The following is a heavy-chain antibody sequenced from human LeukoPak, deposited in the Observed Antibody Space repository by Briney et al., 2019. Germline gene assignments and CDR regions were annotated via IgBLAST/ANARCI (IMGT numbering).Heavy chain of an antibody. V-gene: IGHV3-21*04. J-gene: IGHJ5*02. D-gene: IGHD6-6*01. Sequence: GGSLRLSCAASGFTFSSYAMNWIRQAPGKGLEWVASVSSSGAYIYYADSVKGRFTISRDNAKNSLYLQMNSLRAEDTAVYYCARDQGARLHNWFDPWGQGTLVTVSS. CDR1: GFTFSSYA. CDR2: VSSSGAYI. CDR3: ARDQGARLHNWFDP.